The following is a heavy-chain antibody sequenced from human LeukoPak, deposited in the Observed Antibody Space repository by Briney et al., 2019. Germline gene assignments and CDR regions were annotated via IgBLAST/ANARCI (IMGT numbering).Heavy chain of an antibody. CDR3: AGTLRGYWYFDL. V-gene: IGHV4-34*01. D-gene: IGHD3-10*01. CDR2: INHSGST. Sequence: PSETLSLTCAVYGGSFSGYYWSWIRQPPGKGLEWIGEINHSGSTNYNPSLKSRVTISVDTSKNQFSLKLSSVTAADTAVYYCAGTLRGYWYFDLWSRGTLVTVSS. CDR1: GGSFSGYY. J-gene: IGHJ2*01.